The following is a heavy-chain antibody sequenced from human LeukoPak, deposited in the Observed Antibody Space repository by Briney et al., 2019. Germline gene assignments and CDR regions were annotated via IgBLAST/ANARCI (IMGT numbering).Heavy chain of an antibody. Sequence: SSETLSLTCAVYGGSFSGYYWSWIRQPPGKGLEWIGEINHSGSTNYNPSLKSRVTISVDTSKNQFSLTLSSVTAADTAVYSCARGPMITFGGAKKYFDYWGQGTLVTVSS. V-gene: IGHV4-34*01. D-gene: IGHD3-16*01. CDR2: INHSGST. CDR1: GGSFSGYY. CDR3: ARGPMITFGGAKKYFDY. J-gene: IGHJ4*02.